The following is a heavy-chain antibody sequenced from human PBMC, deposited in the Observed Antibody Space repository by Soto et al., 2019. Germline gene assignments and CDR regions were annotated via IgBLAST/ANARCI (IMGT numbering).Heavy chain of an antibody. Sequence: QLQLQESGPGLVKPSETLSLTCNVSGNSISSYFRSWIRQTPGKGLEWIGFIYDSGDTKYNPSLESRATISLDTSKSQFSLKLRSVTAADTAMYYCVSSRSAIYGGAFDVWGRGSMVTVSS. CDR1: GNSISSYF. CDR2: IYDSGDT. D-gene: IGHD2-2*01. V-gene: IGHV4-59*01. J-gene: IGHJ3*01. CDR3: VSSRSAIYGGAFDV.